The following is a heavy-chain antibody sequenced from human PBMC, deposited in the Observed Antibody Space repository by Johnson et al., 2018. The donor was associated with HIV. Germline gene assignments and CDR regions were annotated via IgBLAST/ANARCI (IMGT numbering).Heavy chain of an antibody. Sequence: VQLVESGGGLVQPGGSLRLSCAASGFTFSRYWMSWVRQAPGKGLEWVANIKQDGSEKYYVDSVKGRFTSSRDNAKNSLYLQMNSLRAEDTDVYYCARDPGVVEAPRSRVDAFDIWGQGTMVTVSS. J-gene: IGHJ3*02. CDR1: GFTFSRYW. CDR2: IKQDGSEK. V-gene: IGHV3-7*05. D-gene: IGHD2-15*01. CDR3: ARDPGVVEAPRSRVDAFDI.